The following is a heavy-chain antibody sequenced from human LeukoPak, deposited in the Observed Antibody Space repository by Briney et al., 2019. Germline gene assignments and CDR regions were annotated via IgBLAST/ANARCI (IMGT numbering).Heavy chain of an antibody. Sequence: GGSLRLSCIASGFIFSNAWMSWVRQAPGKGLEWVANMDPTGSQKRYVDSVKGRFTISKDNPGASLYLDMHSLRAEDTAIYYCAIWTSGNYWGQGTLVTVSS. CDR2: MDPTGSQK. V-gene: IGHV3-7*01. CDR3: AIWTSGNY. D-gene: IGHD1-1*01. CDR1: GFIFSNAW. J-gene: IGHJ4*02.